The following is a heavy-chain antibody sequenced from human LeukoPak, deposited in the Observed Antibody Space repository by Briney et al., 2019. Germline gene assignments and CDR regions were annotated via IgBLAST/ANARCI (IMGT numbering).Heavy chain of an antibody. CDR3: ARVVVQLWSQFDY. CDR1: GDSISSGGYS. Sequence: SQTLSLTCAVSGDSISSGGYSWSWIRQPPGEGLEWIGYIYHSGSTYYNPSLKSRVTISVDRSKNQFSLKLSSVTAADTAVYYCARVVVQLWSQFDYWGQGTLVTVSS. D-gene: IGHD5-18*01. V-gene: IGHV4-30-2*01. J-gene: IGHJ4*02. CDR2: IYHSGST.